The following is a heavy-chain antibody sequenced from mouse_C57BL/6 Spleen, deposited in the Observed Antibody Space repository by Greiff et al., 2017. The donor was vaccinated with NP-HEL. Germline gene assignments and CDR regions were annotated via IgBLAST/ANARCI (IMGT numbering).Heavy chain of an antibody. D-gene: IGHD1-1*01. V-gene: IGHV1-55*01. J-gene: IGHJ4*01. CDR2: IYPGSGST. Sequence: VQLQQPGAELVKPGASVKMSCKASGYTFTSYWITWVKQRPGQGLEWIGDIYPGSGSTNYNEKFKSKATLTVDTSSSTAYMQLSSLTSEDSAVYYCARYMYGRSYYDMDYWGQGTTVTVSS. CDR1: GYTFTSYW. CDR3: ARYMYGRSYYDMDY.